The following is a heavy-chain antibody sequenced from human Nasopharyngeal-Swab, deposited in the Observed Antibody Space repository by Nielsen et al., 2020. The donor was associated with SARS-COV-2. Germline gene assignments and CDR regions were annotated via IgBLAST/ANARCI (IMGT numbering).Heavy chain of an antibody. J-gene: IGHJ6*03. CDR1: GFTFSSYG. D-gene: IGHD4-11*01. CDR3: AKDADYSNLYYYYYMDV. V-gene: IGHV3-30*18. Sequence: GESLKIYCAASGFTFSSYGMHWVRQAPGKGLEWVAVISYDGSNKYYADSVKGRFTISRDNSKNTLYLQMNSLRAEDTAVYYCAKDADYSNLYYYYYMDVWGKGTTVTVSS. CDR2: ISYDGSNK.